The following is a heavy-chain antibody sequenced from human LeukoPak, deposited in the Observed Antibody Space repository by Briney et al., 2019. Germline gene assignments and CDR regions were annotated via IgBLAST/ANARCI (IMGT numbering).Heavy chain of an antibody. V-gene: IGHV3-23*01. CDR3: AKCPVVRGVTLYYFDY. J-gene: IGHJ4*02. CDR2: ISGSGGST. CDR1: GFTFSSYA. D-gene: IGHD3-10*01. Sequence: GGSLRLSCAASGFTFSSYAMSWVRQAPGKGLEWVSAISGSGGSTYYADSVKGRFTISRDNSKNTLYLQMNSLRAEDTAVYYCAKCPVVRGVTLYYFDYWGQGTLVTVSS.